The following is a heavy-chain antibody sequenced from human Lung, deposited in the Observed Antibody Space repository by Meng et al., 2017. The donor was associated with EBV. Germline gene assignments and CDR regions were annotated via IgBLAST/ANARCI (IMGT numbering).Heavy chain of an antibody. CDR1: GGSISSGGHY. V-gene: IGHV4-31*01. Sequence: HGHQQEAGPGLVKPSQTLSLTCTVSGGSISSGGHYWSWIRQHPGKGLEWIGYIYYSGSTYYNPSLKGLVSISVDTSNNQFSLKLSSVTAADTAVYYCARAVDTGYFDYWGQGTLVTVSS. CDR3: ARAVDTGYFDY. D-gene: IGHD5-18*01. J-gene: IGHJ4*02. CDR2: IYYSGST.